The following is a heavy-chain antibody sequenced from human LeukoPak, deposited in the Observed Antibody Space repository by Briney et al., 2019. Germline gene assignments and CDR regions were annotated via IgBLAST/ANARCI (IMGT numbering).Heavy chain of an antibody. CDR3: AKDICERGYCSENKWFGT. V-gene: IGHV3-23*01. J-gene: IGHJ5*02. CDR2: ISGSGGAT. D-gene: IGHD2-15*01. Sequence: PGGSLRPSCAASGFTFSRYAVLWVRQAPGKGLEWVSGISGSGGATYYADSVKGRFTISRDSSKNTVSLQMNSLRAEDTAIYYCAKDICERGYCSENKWFGTWGKGTLVTVSS. CDR1: GFTFSRYA.